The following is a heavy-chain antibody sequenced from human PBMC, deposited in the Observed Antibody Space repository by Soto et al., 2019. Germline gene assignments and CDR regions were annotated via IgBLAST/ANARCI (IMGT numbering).Heavy chain of an antibody. CDR1: GGSFSGYY. J-gene: IGHJ3*02. D-gene: IGHD3-16*02. Sequence: QVQLQQWGAGLLKPSETLSLTCAVYGGSFSGYYWSWIRQPPGKGLEWIGEINHSGSTNYNPSLKSRVTRSVDTSKNQFSLKLSSVTAADTAVYYCASGPYDYIWGSYRHDAFDIWGQGTMVTVSS. CDR3: ASGPYDYIWGSYRHDAFDI. CDR2: INHSGST. V-gene: IGHV4-34*01.